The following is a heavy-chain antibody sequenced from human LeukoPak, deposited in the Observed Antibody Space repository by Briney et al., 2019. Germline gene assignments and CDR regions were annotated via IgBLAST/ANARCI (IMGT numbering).Heavy chain of an antibody. Sequence: SETLSLTCAAYGGSFSGYYWSWIRQPPGKGLEWIGEINHSGSTNYNPSLKSRVTISVDTSKNQFSLKLSSVTAADTAVYYCARGPTYYYYYGMDVWGQGTTVTVSS. V-gene: IGHV4-34*01. CDR1: GGSFSGYY. CDR3: ARGPTYYYYYGMDV. J-gene: IGHJ6*02. CDR2: INHSGST.